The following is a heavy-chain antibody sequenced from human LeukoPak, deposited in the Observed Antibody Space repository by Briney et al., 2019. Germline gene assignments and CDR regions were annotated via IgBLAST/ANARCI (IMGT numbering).Heavy chain of an antibody. D-gene: IGHD2-15*01. J-gene: IGHJ3*02. V-gene: IGHV3-64*01. CDR3: AGGRSLRSAFDI. CDR1: GFTFSIYA. Sequence: GGSLRLSCAASGFTFSIYALHWVRQAPGKGLEYVSAISANGGTTYYANSVKGRFTISRDNSKNTLYLQMGSLRAEDMAVYFCAGGRSLRSAFDIWGQGTMVTVSS. CDR2: ISANGGTT.